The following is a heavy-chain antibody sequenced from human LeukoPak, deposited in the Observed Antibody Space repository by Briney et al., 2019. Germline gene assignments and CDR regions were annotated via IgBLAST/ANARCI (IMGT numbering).Heavy chain of an antibody. CDR3: ARLASSGWSHCDY. V-gene: IGHV4-59*08. Sequence: SETLSLTCTVSGGSISGYYWSWIRQSPGKGPEWIGYIYYSGSTNYNPSLKSRVTISVDTSKNQFSLKMNSVTAADTAVYYCARLASSGWSHCDYWGQGTLVTVSS. CDR1: GGSISGYY. CDR2: IYYSGST. J-gene: IGHJ4*02. D-gene: IGHD6-19*01.